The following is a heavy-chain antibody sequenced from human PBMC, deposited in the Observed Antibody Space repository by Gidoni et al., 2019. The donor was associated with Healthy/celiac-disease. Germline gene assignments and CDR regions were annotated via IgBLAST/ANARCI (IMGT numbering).Heavy chain of an antibody. D-gene: IGHD4-4*01. J-gene: IGHJ6*02. Sequence: EVQLVESGGGLVQPGGSLRLSCAASGFTFSSYSMNWVRQAPGKGLEWVSYISSSSSTIYYADSVKGRFTISRDNAKNSLYLQMNSLRDEDTAVYYCARHLKFTVTTADYYYYGMDVWGQGTTVTVSS. V-gene: IGHV3-48*02. CDR2: ISSSSSTI. CDR1: GFTFSSYS. CDR3: ARHLKFTVTTADYYYYGMDV.